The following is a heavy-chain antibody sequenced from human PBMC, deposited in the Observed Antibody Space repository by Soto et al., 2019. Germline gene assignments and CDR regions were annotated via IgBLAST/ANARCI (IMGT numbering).Heavy chain of an antibody. CDR3: ASMYSSSSLLSSPSDY. Sequence: QVQLQESGPGLVKPSQTLSLTCTVSGGSISSGDYYWSWIRQPPGKGLEWIGYIYYSGSTYYNPSVKSRVTISVDTSKNQCSLKLSSVTAADTAVYYCASMYSSSSLLSSPSDYWGQGTLVTVSS. V-gene: IGHV4-30-4*01. CDR2: IYYSGST. D-gene: IGHD6-6*01. J-gene: IGHJ4*02. CDR1: GGSISSGDYY.